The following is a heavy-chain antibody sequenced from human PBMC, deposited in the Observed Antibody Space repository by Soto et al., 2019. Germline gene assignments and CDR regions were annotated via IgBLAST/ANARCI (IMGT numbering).Heavy chain of an antibody. D-gene: IGHD3-10*01. Sequence: QITLKESGPTLVKPTQTLTLTCTFSGFSLSTSGVGVGWIRQPPGKALEWLALIYWDDDKRYSPSLKSRLAITTDTSQNQVVLTMTNMDPVDTAPYYCAHIRYGSGLFDYWGQGTLVTVSS. CDR2: IYWDDDK. V-gene: IGHV2-5*02. CDR1: GFSLSTSGVG. CDR3: AHIRYGSGLFDY. J-gene: IGHJ4*02.